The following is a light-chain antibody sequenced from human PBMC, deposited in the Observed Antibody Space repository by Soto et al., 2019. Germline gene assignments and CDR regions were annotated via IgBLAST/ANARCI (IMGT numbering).Light chain of an antibody. V-gene: IGKV3-15*01. CDR1: QSVRSN. CDR3: QQYNNWPLT. Sequence: VVLTQSPGTLSMTPGERATLSCRASQSVRSNLAWYQQKPGQAPRLLIYDASTRATGIPARFSGSGSGTEFTLTISSLQSEDFAVYYCQQYNNWPLTFGGGTKVDIK. CDR2: DAS. J-gene: IGKJ4*01.